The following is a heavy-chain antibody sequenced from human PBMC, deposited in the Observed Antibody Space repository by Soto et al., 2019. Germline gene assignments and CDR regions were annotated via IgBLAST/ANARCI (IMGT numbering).Heavy chain of an antibody. Sequence: ASVKVSCKASGYTFTSYGISWVRQAPGQGLEWMGWISAYNGNTNYAQKLQGRVTMTTDTSTSTAYMELRSLRSDDTAVYYCARDRGVYSSMRVRAFDIWGQGTMVTVPS. CDR1: GYTFTSYG. J-gene: IGHJ3*02. CDR2: ISAYNGNT. V-gene: IGHV1-18*01. CDR3: ARDRGVYSSMRVRAFDI. D-gene: IGHD6-13*01.